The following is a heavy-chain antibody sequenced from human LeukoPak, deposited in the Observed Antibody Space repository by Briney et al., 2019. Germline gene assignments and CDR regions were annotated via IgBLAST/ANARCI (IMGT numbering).Heavy chain of an antibody. D-gene: IGHD6-19*01. CDR2: IDSSGTI. CDR1: GFTFSDYF. Sequence: PGGSLRLSCAASGFTFSDYFMSWIRQGPGKGLEWVSHIDSSGTIYYADSVKGRATISRDNAKNSLYLQMNSLRAEDTAVYYCAKLDGGYSSGWYDYWGQGTLVTVSS. V-gene: IGHV3-11*01. CDR3: AKLDGGYSSGWYDY. J-gene: IGHJ4*02.